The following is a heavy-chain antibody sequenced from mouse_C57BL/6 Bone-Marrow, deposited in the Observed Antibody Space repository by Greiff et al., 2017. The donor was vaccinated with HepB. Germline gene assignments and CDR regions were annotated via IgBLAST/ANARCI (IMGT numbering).Heavy chain of an antibody. J-gene: IGHJ4*01. D-gene: IGHD2-5*01. CDR2: IHPNSGST. CDR3: ARGDSNYVFYAMDY. CDR1: GYTFTSYW. Sequence: QVQLQQSGAELVKPGASVKLSCKASGYTFTSYWMHWVKQRPGQGLEWIGMIHPNSGSTNYNEKFKSKATLTVDKSSSTAYMQLSSLTSEDSAVYYCARGDSNYVFYAMDYWGQGTSVTVSS. V-gene: IGHV1-64*01.